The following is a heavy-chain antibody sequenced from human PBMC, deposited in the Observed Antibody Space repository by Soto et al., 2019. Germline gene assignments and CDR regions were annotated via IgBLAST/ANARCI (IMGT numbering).Heavy chain of an antibody. D-gene: IGHD2-2*01. V-gene: IGHV1-69*01. J-gene: IGHJ6*02. CDR3: ASSQGSSTSLEIYYYYYYGMDV. Sequence: QVQLVQSGAEVKKPGSSVKVSCKASGGTFSSYAISWVRQAPGQGLEWMGGIIAISGTANYAQKFQGRVTITADECTSTAYMELSSLRSEDTAVYYCASSQGSSTSLEIYYYYYYGMDVWGQGTTVTVSS. CDR2: IIAISGTA. CDR1: GGTFSSYA.